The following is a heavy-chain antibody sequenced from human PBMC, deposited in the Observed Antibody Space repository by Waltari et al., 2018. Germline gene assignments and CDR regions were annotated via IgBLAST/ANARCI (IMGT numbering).Heavy chain of an antibody. Sequence: EVELVESGGDLVQPGGSLRLSCAASGFTVSSNYMTWVRQAPGKGLEWVSVIYSGGTTYYADSVKGRFTISRDNSKNTLYLQMNSLRTEDTAVYYCARGFSYGYSRGYDYWGQGTLVTVSS. CDR3: ARGFSYGYSRGYDY. V-gene: IGHV3-66*02. D-gene: IGHD5-18*01. CDR2: IYSGGTT. CDR1: GFTVSSNY. J-gene: IGHJ4*02.